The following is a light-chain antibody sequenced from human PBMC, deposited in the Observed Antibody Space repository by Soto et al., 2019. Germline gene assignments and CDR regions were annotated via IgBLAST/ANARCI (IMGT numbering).Light chain of an antibody. CDR1: QSISSY. CDR3: QQSYSTPPRYT. J-gene: IGKJ2*01. V-gene: IGKV1-39*01. CDR2: AAS. Sequence: TQSPSSLSASVGDRVTITCRASQSISSYLNWYQQKPGKAPKLLIYAASSLQSGVPSRFSGSGSGTDFTLTISSLQPEDFATYYCQQSYSTPPRYTFGQGTKREIK.